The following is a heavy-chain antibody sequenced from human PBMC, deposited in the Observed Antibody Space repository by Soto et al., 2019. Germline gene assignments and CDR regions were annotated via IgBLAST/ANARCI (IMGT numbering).Heavy chain of an antibody. CDR1: GYSFINYG. V-gene: IGHV1-18*04. CDR2: ISPYNGNT. CDR3: ARQDVVVPAAIPQFDP. J-gene: IGHJ5*02. Sequence: QVQLVQSGAEVKKPGASVKVSCKASGYSFINYGVSWVRQAPGQGLEWMGWISPYNGNTNYAQKLQRRVTITTDTSTSTAYMELRSLRSDDTAVYYCARQDVVVPAAIPQFDPWGQGTLVTVSS. D-gene: IGHD2-2*02.